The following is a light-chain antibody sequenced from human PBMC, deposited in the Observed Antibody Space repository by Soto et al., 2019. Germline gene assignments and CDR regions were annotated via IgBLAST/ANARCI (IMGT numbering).Light chain of an antibody. CDR2: GAS. V-gene: IGKV3D-20*02. J-gene: IGKJ1*01. CDR1: QSVSSNY. CDR3: QQRSNWPRT. Sequence: EIVLTQSPGTLSLSPGERATLSCRASQSVSSNYLAWYQHKPGQAPRLLIFGASSRATGIPDRFSGSGSGTDFTLTISSLEPEDLAVYYCQQRSNWPRTFGQGTKVDIK.